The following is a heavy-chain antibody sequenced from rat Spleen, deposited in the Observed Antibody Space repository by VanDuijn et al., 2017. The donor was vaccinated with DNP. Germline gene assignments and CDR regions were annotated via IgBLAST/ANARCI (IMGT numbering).Heavy chain of an antibody. V-gene: IGHV5-19*01. CDR2: ISPSGDNT. D-gene: IGHD1-11*01. J-gene: IGHJ4*01. Sequence: EVQVVESGGGLVQPGRSLKLSCAASGLTFSKYGMHWLRQAPTKGLEWVASISPSGDNTYYRDFVKGRFTISRDNAKSTLYLQVDSLTSEDTATYYCATLGSTEDAWGQGTSVTVSS. CDR1: GLTFSKYG. CDR3: ATLGSTEDA.